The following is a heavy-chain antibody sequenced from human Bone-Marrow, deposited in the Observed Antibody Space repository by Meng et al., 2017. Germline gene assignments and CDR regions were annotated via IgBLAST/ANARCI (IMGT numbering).Heavy chain of an antibody. J-gene: IGHJ3*02. CDR2: INGDGGST. CDR1: GFTFSSYW. CDR3: ARGRGDGYNSYGFNAFDM. V-gene: IGHV3-74*01. D-gene: IGHD5-24*01. Sequence: GGSLRLSRAASGFTFSSYWMHWVRQAPGKGLMWVSRINGDGGSTSYADSVKGRFTISRDNAKNTLYLRMNSLRDEDTAVYYCARGRGDGYNSYGFNAFDMWGQGTMVTVSS.